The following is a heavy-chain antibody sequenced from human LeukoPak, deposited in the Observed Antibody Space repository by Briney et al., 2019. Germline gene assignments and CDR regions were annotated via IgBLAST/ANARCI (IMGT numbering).Heavy chain of an antibody. CDR1: GFIFSSYA. J-gene: IGHJ4*02. CDR2: IFYDGSDQ. Sequence: GGSLRLSCAASGFIFSSYAMHWVRQAPGKGLEWVAVIFYDGSDQYYADSVKGRFTISRDNSKNTLHLQMNSLRAEDTAVYYCARDGGYCSGGTCYSTHWGQGALVTVSS. V-gene: IGHV3-33*08. D-gene: IGHD2-15*01. CDR3: ARDGGYCSGGTCYSTH.